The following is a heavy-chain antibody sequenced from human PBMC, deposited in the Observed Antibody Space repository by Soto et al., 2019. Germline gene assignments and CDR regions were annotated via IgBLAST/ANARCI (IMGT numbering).Heavy chain of an antibody. CDR1: GFSLSTSGVG. J-gene: IGHJ6*02. CDR3: AYLPCSGGSCYWFSFSGMDV. V-gene: IGHV2-5*02. Sequence: QITLKESGPPLVKPTQPLTLTCTFSGFSLSTSGVGVAWIRQPPGEALEWLALIYWDADKRYRPSLESRLTITKDTSKHEVVLTMTNMDSVDTATYYCAYLPCSGGSCYWFSFSGMDVWGQGTTVTVSS. D-gene: IGHD2-15*01. CDR2: IYWDADK.